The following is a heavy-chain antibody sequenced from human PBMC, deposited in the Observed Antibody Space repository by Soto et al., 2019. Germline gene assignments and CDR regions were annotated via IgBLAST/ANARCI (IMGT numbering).Heavy chain of an antibody. CDR3: ASNYYGSGNTDNWFDP. CDR1: GYTFTSYG. Sequence: QVQLVQSGAEVKKPGASVRVSCKASGYTFTSYGISWVRQAPGQGLEWMGWISAYNGNTNYAQKLQGRVTMTTDTSTSTAYMELRSLRSDDTAVYYCASNYYGSGNTDNWFDPWGQGTLVTVSS. J-gene: IGHJ5*02. CDR2: ISAYNGNT. V-gene: IGHV1-18*01. D-gene: IGHD3-10*01.